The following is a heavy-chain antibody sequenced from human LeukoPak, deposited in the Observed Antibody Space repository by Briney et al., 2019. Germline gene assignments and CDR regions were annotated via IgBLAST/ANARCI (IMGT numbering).Heavy chain of an antibody. J-gene: IGHJ5*02. CDR3: ARENSSGWSDP. V-gene: IGHV1-18*01. D-gene: IGHD6-19*01. CDR1: GYTFTSYG. CDR2: ISAYNGNT. Sequence: ASVKVSCKASGYTFTSYGISWVRQAPGQGLEWMGWISAYNGNTNYAQKLQGRVAMATDTSTSTAYMELRSLRSDDTAVYYCARENSSGWSDPWGQGTLVTVSS.